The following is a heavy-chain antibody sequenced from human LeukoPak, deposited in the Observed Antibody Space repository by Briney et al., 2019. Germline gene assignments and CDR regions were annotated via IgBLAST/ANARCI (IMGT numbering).Heavy chain of an antibody. CDR2: ISYDGSNK. Sequence: GGSLRLSCAASGFTFSSYGVHWVRQAPGKGLEWVAGISYDGSNKYYADSVKGRFTISRDNSKNTLYLQMNSLRAEDTAVYYCAKEMLYYYDSSGYYLDYWGQGTLVTVSS. J-gene: IGHJ4*02. CDR3: AKEMLYYYDSSGYYLDY. D-gene: IGHD3-22*01. V-gene: IGHV3-30*18. CDR1: GFTFSSYG.